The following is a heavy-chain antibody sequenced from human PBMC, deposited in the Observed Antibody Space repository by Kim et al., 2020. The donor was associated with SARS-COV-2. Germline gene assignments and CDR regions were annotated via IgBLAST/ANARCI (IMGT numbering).Heavy chain of an antibody. D-gene: IGHD2-2*01. J-gene: IGHJ4*02. Sequence: GGSLRLSCAVSGFTFGDYAMHWVRQAPGKGLEWVSGISWNSGSIGYADSVKGRFTISRDNAKNSLYLQMNSLRAEDTALYYCAKGYQLLQGWFDYWGQGTLVTVSS. V-gene: IGHV3-9*01. CDR3: AKGYQLLQGWFDY. CDR1: GFTFGDYA. CDR2: ISWNSGSI.